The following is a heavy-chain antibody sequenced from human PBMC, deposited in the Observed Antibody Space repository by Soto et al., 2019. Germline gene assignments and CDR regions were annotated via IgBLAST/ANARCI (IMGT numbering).Heavy chain of an antibody. CDR3: ARDRYVNGGSCYPVRPDCYYYYGMDV. V-gene: IGHV1-2*02. D-gene: IGHD2-15*01. J-gene: IGHJ6*02. Sequence: ASVKGSCKASGYTFTGDYMHWVRQAPGQGLEWMGWINPNSGGTNYAQKLQGRVTMTTDTSTSTAYMELRSLRSDDTAVYYCARDRYVNGGSCYPVRPDCYYYYGMDVWGQGTTVTVSS. CDR1: GYTFTGDY. CDR2: INPNSGGT.